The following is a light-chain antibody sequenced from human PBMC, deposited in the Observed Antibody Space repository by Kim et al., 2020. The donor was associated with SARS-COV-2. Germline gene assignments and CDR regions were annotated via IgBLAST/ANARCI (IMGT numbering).Light chain of an antibody. CDR1: QDISNY. Sequence: DIQMTQSPSSLSASVGDRVTITCQASQDISNYLNWYQQKPGKAPKLLIYDASNLETGVPSRFSGSVSGTDFTFTISSLQPEDIATYYCQQYDHFGPGTKVDIK. V-gene: IGKV1-33*01. CDR2: DAS. CDR3: QQYDH. J-gene: IGKJ3*01.